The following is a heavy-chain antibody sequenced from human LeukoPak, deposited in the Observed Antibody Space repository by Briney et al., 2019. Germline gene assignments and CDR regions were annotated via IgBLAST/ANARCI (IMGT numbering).Heavy chain of an antibody. D-gene: IGHD2-15*01. CDR3: ARAPVRPPVGSCYCFDY. V-gene: IGHV4-39*07. CDR1: GGSISSSSYY. J-gene: IGHJ4*02. Sequence: SETLSLTCTVSGGSISSSSYYWGWIRQPPGKGLEWIGSIYYSGSTYYNPSLKSRVTISVDTSKNQFSLKLSSVTAADTAVYYCARAPVRPPVGSCYCFDYWGQGTLVTVSS. CDR2: IYYSGST.